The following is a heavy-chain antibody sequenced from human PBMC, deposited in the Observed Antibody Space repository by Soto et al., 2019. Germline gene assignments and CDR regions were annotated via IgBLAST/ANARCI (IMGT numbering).Heavy chain of an antibody. D-gene: IGHD1-7*01. J-gene: IGHJ4*02. V-gene: IGHV5-51*01. Sequence: PGESLESSGTVCGYSFSNYWIGWGRQMPWKGLEWMGIIYPGDSDTTYNPPFRGQVTISADKSIITAYLQWRGLKASDTAMYYCATSPATGTSRYFDYWGRGTLVTVSS. CDR3: ATSPATGTSRYFDY. CDR2: IYPGDSDT. CDR1: GYSFSNYW.